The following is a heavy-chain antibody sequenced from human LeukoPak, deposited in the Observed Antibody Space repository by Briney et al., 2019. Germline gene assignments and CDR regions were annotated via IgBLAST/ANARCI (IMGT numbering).Heavy chain of an antibody. CDR3: ARAITSFDY. J-gene: IGHJ4*02. D-gene: IGHD1-20*01. CDR2: TYYRSKWYN. CDR1: GDSVSSNSAA. V-gene: IGHV6-1*01. Sequence: SQTVSFTCAISGDSVSSNSAAWIWLRQSPSRGLEWLGRTYYRSKWYNDYAVSVKTRITVNPDTSKNQSSLQLNSVTPEDTAVYYCARAITSFDYWGQGTLVTVSS.